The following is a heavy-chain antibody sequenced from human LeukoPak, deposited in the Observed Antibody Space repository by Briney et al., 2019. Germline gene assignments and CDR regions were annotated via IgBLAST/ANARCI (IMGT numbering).Heavy chain of an antibody. Sequence: GGSLRLSCAASGFTFRSYWMTWVRQYPGKGLEWVANIKQDGSETYYADSVKGRFTISRDNAKRSLYLQMNSLRAEDTAVYYCARDGELGSPADAFDIWGQGTMVTVSS. CDR3: ARDGELGSPADAFDI. CDR1: GFTFRSYW. D-gene: IGHD1-26*01. V-gene: IGHV3-7*01. J-gene: IGHJ3*02. CDR2: IKQDGSET.